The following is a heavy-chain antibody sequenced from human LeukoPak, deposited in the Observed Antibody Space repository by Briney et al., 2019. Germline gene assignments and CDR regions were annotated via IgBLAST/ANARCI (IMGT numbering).Heavy chain of an antibody. V-gene: IGHV1-46*01. J-gene: IGHJ4*02. CDR1: GYTFTSYY. CDR3: ASAGEIVVVPAANPYYFDY. D-gene: IGHD2-2*01. Sequence: ASVKVSCKASGYTFTSYYMHWVRQAPGQGLEWMGIINPSGGSTSYAQKFQGRVTMTRDTSTSTIYMELSSLRSEDTAVYYCASAGEIVVVPAANPYYFDYWGQGTLVTVSS. CDR2: INPSGGST.